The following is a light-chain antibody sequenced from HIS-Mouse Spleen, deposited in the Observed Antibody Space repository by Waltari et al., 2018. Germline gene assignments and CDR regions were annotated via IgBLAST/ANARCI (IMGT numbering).Light chain of an antibody. CDR2: DVS. Sequence: QSALTQPASVSGSPGQSITISCTGTSSHVGGYNYVSWYQQHPDKAPKLMIYDVSNRPSGVSNRFSGSKSGNTASLTISGLQAEDEADYYCSSYTSSSTYVFGTGTKVTVL. CDR1: SSHVGGYNY. V-gene: IGLV2-14*03. J-gene: IGLJ1*01. CDR3: SSYTSSSTYV.